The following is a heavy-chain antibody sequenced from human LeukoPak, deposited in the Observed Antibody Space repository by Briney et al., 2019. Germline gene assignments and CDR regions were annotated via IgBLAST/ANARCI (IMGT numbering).Heavy chain of an antibody. CDR2: IYPVDSDT. CDR3: ARPGQLGEYTPYYFDY. CDR1: GYNFTPYW. V-gene: IGHV5-51*01. D-gene: IGHD7-27*01. J-gene: IGHJ4*02. Sequence: GESLKISCKGSGYNFTPYWIVWVRQMPGKGLEWMGIIYPVDSDTRYSPSFQGQVTISADKSISTACLQWSSLKASDTAMYYCARPGQLGEYTPYYFDYWGQGTLVTVSS.